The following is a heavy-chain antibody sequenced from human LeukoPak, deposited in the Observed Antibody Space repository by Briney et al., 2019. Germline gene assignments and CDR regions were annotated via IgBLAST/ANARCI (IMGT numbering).Heavy chain of an antibody. CDR1: GGTFSSYA. V-gene: IGHV1-69*06. Sequence: SVKVSCKASGGTFSSYAINWVRQAPGQGPEWMGRIIPISGTINYAQKSQGRVRITADKSTTTAYMELSSLKSEDTAVYYCARDSGGPYYYYYYMDVWGKGTTITVPS. CDR2: IIPISGTI. CDR3: ARDSGGPYYYYYYMDV. J-gene: IGHJ6*03. D-gene: IGHD2-15*01.